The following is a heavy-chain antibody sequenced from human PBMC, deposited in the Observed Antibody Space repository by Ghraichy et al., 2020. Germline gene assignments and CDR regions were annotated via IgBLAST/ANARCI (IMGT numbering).Heavy chain of an antibody. D-gene: IGHD2-2*02. Sequence: ASVKVSCKASGYTFTSYDINWVRQATGQGLEWMGWMNPNSGNTGYAQKFQGRVTMTRNTSISTAYMELSSLRSEDTAVYYCARVDCSSTSCYTVYNWFDPWGQGTLVTVSS. V-gene: IGHV1-8*01. CDR3: ARVDCSSTSCYTVYNWFDP. CDR1: GYTFTSYD. J-gene: IGHJ5*02. CDR2: MNPNSGNT.